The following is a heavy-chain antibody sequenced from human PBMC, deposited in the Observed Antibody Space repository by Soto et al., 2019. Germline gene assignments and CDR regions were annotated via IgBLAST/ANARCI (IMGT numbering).Heavy chain of an antibody. CDR2: ISGSGGST. J-gene: IGHJ1*01. Sequence: PGGSLRLSCAASGFTFSSYAMSWVRQAPGKGLEWVSAISGSGGSTYYADSVKGRFTISRDNSKNTLYLQMNSLRAEDTAVYYCAKGYGYYGSSVSGNNAGYFQQWGQGTLVTVSS. CDR3: AKGYGYYGSSVSGNNAGYFQQ. V-gene: IGHV3-23*01. D-gene: IGHD3-10*01. CDR1: GFTFSSYA.